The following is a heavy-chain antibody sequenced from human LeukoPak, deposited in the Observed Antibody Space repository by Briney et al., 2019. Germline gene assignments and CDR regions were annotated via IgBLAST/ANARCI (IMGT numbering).Heavy chain of an antibody. D-gene: IGHD3-22*01. Sequence: GRSLRLSCAAPGFTFDDYAMHWVRQAPGKGLEWVSGISWNSGSIGYADSVKGRFTISRDNAKNSLYLQMNSLRAEDTALYYCAKDNYYYDSSGYSLGWFDPWGQGTLVTVSS. CDR1: GFTFDDYA. CDR3: AKDNYYYDSSGYSLGWFDP. J-gene: IGHJ5*02. CDR2: ISWNSGSI. V-gene: IGHV3-9*01.